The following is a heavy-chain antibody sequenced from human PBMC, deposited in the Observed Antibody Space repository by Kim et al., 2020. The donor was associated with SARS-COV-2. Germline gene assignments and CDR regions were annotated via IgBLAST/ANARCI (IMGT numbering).Heavy chain of an antibody. CDR3: ARDPFRGSLDY. V-gene: IGHV3-7*01. Sequence: DTYYVDSLEGRVSISKDNAKNSLYLQMNRLRAGDTAVYFCARDPFRGSLDYWGQGALVTVSS. D-gene: IGHD3-10*01. J-gene: IGHJ4*02. CDR2: DT.